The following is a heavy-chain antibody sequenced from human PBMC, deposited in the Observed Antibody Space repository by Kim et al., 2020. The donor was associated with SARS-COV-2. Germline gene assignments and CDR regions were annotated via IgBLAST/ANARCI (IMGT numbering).Heavy chain of an antibody. J-gene: IGHJ6*02. D-gene: IGHD3-16*02. CDR3: AKEMIYDYVWGSYRGYYGMDV. CDR2: ISGSGGST. Sequence: GGSLRLSCAASGFTFSSYAMSWVRQAPGKGLEWVSAISGSGGSTYYADSVKGRFTISRDNSKNTLYLQMNSLRAEDTAVYYCAKEMIYDYVWGSYRGYYGMDVWGQGTTVTVSS. CDR1: GFTFSSYA. V-gene: IGHV3-23*01.